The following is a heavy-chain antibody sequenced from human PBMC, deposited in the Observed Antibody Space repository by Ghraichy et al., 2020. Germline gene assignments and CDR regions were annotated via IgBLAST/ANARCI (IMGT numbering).Heavy chain of an antibody. D-gene: IGHD2-2*01. Sequence: GGSLRLSCAASGFTFSSYSMNWVRQAPGKGLEWVSYISSSSSTIYYADSVKGRFTISRDNAKNSLYLQMNSLRDEDTAVYYCARGGGEGFYCSSTSCYHYYYGMDVWGQGTTVTVSS. CDR1: GFTFSSYS. CDR2: ISSSSSTI. V-gene: IGHV3-48*02. CDR3: ARGGGEGFYCSSTSCYHYYYGMDV. J-gene: IGHJ6*02.